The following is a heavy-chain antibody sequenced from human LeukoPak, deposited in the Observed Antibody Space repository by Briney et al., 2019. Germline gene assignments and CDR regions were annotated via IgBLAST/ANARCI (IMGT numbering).Heavy chain of an antibody. Sequence: ASVKDSCKASGYTFTAYYMHWVRQAPGQGLEWMGWINPNSGGTSYAQNFQGRVTMTRDTSISTAYMELSGLRSDDTAFYYCARSGGFDYWGQGTLVTVSS. CDR1: GYTFTAYY. J-gene: IGHJ4*02. D-gene: IGHD4-23*01. CDR2: INPNSGGT. V-gene: IGHV1-2*02. CDR3: ARSGGFDY.